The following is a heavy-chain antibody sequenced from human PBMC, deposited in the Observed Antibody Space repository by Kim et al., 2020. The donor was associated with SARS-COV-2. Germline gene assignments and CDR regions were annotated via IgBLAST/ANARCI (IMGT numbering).Heavy chain of an antibody. D-gene: IGHD3-10*01. V-gene: IGHV3-33*01. CDR2: IYYDGDKK. J-gene: IGHJ4*02. Sequence: GRSLRLSCVASGFTFSDSGMHWVRQAPGKGLEWVALIYYDGDKKYYADSVKGRFTISRDNSKNTLYLQMNSLRADDTALYYCARPSYYGSTTYYFDFWGQGTLVTVSS. CDR3: ARPSYYGSTTYYFDF. CDR1: GFTFSDSG.